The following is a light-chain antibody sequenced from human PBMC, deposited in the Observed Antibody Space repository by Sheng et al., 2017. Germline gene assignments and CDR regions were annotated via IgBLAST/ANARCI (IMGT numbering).Light chain of an antibody. CDR2: RVS. V-gene: IGKV2-24*01. CDR3: LHTTQFPRN. CDR1: QSLVHSDGNTY. J-gene: IGKJ2*01. Sequence: DIVMTQSPLSSPVTLGQTASISCRSSQSLVHSDGNTYLSWLHQRPGQPPRLLIFRVSNRFSGVPDRFTGSGAGSDFTLEISSVQPEDVGVYYCLHTTQFPRNFGQGTKLEIK.